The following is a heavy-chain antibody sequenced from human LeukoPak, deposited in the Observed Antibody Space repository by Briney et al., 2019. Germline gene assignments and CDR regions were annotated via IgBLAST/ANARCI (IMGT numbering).Heavy chain of an antibody. CDR1: GYTLTELS. CDR2: FDPEDGET. Sequence: ASVKVSCKVSGYTLTELSMHWVRQAPGKGLEWMGGFDPEDGETIYAQKFQGRVTMTEDTSTDTAYMELSSLRSEDTAVYYCARDEAFAGIAVTRAPFDYWGQGTLVTVSS. CDR3: ARDEAFAGIAVTRAPFDY. D-gene: IGHD6-19*01. V-gene: IGHV1-24*01. J-gene: IGHJ4*02.